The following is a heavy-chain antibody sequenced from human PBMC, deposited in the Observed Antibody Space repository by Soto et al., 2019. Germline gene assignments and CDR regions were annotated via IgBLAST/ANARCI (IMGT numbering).Heavy chain of an antibody. CDR3: AREFPYYESSDSYFDY. D-gene: IGHD3-16*01. CDR2: IIPFFGTA. V-gene: IGHV1-69*13. CDR1: GVTFSTFG. J-gene: IGHJ4*02. Sequence: SVQVSCKASGVTFSTFGISWVRQAPGQGLEWMGGIIPFFGTARYSQKFEDRITITADESTNTVYMDLRSLTSEDTAVYYCAREFPYYESSDSYFDYWGQGALVTVSS.